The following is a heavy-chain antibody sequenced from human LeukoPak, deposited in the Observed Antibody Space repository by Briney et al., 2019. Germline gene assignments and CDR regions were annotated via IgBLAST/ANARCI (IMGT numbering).Heavy chain of an antibody. V-gene: IGHV3-23*01. CDR1: GFTFSSYA. CDR3: AKPYDSSDPYYFDY. J-gene: IGHJ4*02. D-gene: IGHD3-22*01. Sequence: GGSLRLACAASGFTFSSYAMSWVRQAPGKGLEWVSAISGSGGSTYYADSVKGRFTISRDNSENTLYLQMNSLRAEDTAVYYCAKPYDSSDPYYFDYWGQGTLVTVSS. CDR2: ISGSGGST.